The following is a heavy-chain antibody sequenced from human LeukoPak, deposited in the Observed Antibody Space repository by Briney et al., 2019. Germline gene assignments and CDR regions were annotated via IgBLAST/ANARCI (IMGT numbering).Heavy chain of an antibody. V-gene: IGHV4-39*07. CDR1: GGSISSSSYY. D-gene: IGHD2-15*01. J-gene: IGHJ4*02. CDR3: ARRRGPTPDY. Sequence: KASETLSLTCTVSGGSISSSSYYWGWIRQPPGKGLEWIGSIYYSGSTYYNPSLKSRVTISVDTSKNQFSLRLTSVTAADTAVYYCARRRGPTPDYWGQGTLVTVSS. CDR2: IYYSGST.